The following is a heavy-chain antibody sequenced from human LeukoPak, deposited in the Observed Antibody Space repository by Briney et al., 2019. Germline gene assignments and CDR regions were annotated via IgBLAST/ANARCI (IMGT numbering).Heavy chain of an antibody. CDR3: ARRRSITAYYYYYYMDV. Sequence: PSETLSLTCTVSGGSISSSSYYWGWIRQPPGKGLEWIGSIYYSGSTYYNPSLKSRVTISVDTSKNQFSLKLSSVTAADTAVYYCARRRSITAYYYYYYMDVWGKGTTVTVSS. J-gene: IGHJ6*03. V-gene: IGHV4-39*01. D-gene: IGHD6-6*01. CDR1: GGSISSSSYY. CDR2: IYYSGST.